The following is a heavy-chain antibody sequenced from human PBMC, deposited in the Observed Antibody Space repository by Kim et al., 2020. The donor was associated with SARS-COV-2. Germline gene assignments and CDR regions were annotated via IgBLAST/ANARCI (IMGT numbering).Heavy chain of an antibody. J-gene: IGHJ4*02. Sequence: TYYNPSLKSRVTISVDTSKKQFSLKLSSVAAADTAVYYCARVSTYYYNYWGQGILVTVSS. CDR2: T. D-gene: IGHD3-22*01. CDR3: ARVSTYYYNY. V-gene: IGHV4-31*02.